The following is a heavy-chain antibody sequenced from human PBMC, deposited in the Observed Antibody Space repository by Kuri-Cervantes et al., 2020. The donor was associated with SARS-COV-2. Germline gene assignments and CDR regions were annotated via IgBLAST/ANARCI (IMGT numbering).Heavy chain of an antibody. CDR1: GGSISSYY. Sequence: SETLSLTCTVSGGSISSYYWSWIRQPPGKGLEWIWYIYYSGSTNYNPSLKSRVTISVDTSKNQCSLKLSSVAAADTAVYYCARGVVTIYGYRVFLPAAGWLDPWGQGTLVTVSS. CDR2: IYYSGST. D-gene: IGHD5-24*01. J-gene: IGHJ5*02. V-gene: IGHV4-59*12. CDR3: ARGVVTIYGYRVFLPAAGWLDP.